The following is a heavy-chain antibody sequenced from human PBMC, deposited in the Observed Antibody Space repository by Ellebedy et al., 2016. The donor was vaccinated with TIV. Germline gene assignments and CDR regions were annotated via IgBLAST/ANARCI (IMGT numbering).Heavy chain of an antibody. J-gene: IGHJ4*02. CDR3: ARVGSTGYYPS. Sequence: GESLKISCAASGFTFSSYSMNWVRQAPGKGLEWVSSISSSSSYIYYADSVKGRFTISRDNAKNSLYLQMNSLRAEDTAVYYCARVGSTGYYPSWGQGTLVTVSS. CDR1: GFTFSSYS. CDR2: ISSSSSYI. D-gene: IGHD3-9*01. V-gene: IGHV3-21*01.